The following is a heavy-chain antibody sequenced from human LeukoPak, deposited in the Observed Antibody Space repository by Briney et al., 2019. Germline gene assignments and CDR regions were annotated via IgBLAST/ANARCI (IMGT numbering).Heavy chain of an antibody. D-gene: IGHD2/OR15-2a*01. Sequence: ATVKVSCKASGGTFSSYAISWVRQAPGQGLEWMGRIIPILGIANYAQKFQGRVTITADKSTSTAYMELSSLRSEDTAVYYCARAGRVLADAFDIWGQGTMVTVSS. CDR1: GGTFSSYA. CDR3: ARAGRVLADAFDI. J-gene: IGHJ3*02. V-gene: IGHV1-69*04. CDR2: IIPILGIA.